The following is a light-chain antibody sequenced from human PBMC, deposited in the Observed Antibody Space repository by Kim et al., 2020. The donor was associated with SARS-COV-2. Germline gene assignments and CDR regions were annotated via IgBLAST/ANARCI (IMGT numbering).Light chain of an antibody. CDR3: MQTLQTLRN. J-gene: IGKJ2*01. CDR2: LGS. V-gene: IGKV2-28*01. Sequence: IVMTQSPLSLSATPGEAASISCRSSQSLLHINGNNYLDWYLQKPGQSPQLLIYLGSNRASGVPDRFSGSGSGTDFTLKIRRVEAEGVRVYYCMQTLQTLRNFGQGTKLEIK. CDR1: QSLLHINGNNY.